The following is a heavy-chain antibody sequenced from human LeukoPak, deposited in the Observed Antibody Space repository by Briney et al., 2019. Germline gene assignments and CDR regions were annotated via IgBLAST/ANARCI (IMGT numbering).Heavy chain of an antibody. CDR3: ARGGYWEGYYFDY. CDR2: ISSSGSET. J-gene: IGHJ4*02. CDR1: EFSFSRFA. D-gene: IGHD1-26*01. Sequence: PGGSLRLSCAASEFSFSRFAMNWVRQAPGKGLEWVSAISSSGSETYYADSVKGRFTISRNNSKNTLYLHMRSLRADDTALYYCARGGYWEGYYFDYWGQGTLVTVSS. V-gene: IGHV3-23*01.